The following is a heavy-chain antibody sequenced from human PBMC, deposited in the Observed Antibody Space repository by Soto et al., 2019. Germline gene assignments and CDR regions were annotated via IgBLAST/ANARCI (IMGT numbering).Heavy chain of an antibody. CDR2: IGTAGDT. D-gene: IGHD3-22*01. V-gene: IGHV3-13*01. CDR3: ARHSTYYYDSSALYGMDV. J-gene: IGHJ6*02. Sequence: GGSLRLSCAASGFTFSSYEMHWVRQATGKGLEWVSAIGTAGDTYYPGSVKGRFTISRENAKNSLYLQMNSLRAEDTAVYYCARHSTYYYDSSALYGMDVWGQGTTVTVSS. CDR1: GFTFSSYE.